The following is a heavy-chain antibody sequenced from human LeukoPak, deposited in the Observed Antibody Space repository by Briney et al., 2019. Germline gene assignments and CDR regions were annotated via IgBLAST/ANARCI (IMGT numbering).Heavy chain of an antibody. J-gene: IGHJ5*02. D-gene: IGHD6-13*01. CDR3: ARDQVAITAALTNWFDP. CDR2: INPNSGGT. V-gene: IGHV1-2*02. CDR1: GYTFTSYD. Sequence: ASVKVSCKASGYTFTSYDINWVRQATGQGLEWMGWINPNSGGTHYAQKFQGRVALTRDTSISTAYMELSRLRSDDTAMYYCARDQVAITAALTNWFDPWGQGTLVTVSS.